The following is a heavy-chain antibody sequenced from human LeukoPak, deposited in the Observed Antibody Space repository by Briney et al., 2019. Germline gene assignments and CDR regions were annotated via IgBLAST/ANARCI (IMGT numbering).Heavy chain of an antibody. D-gene: IGHD6-19*01. V-gene: IGHV4-59*01. CDR3: ARRYSSGWSPTFDY. J-gene: IGHJ4*02. Sequence: PSETPSLTCTVSGGSMSSYYWSWIRQPPGKGLEWIGYIYKSGGTNYNPSVRSRVSISLDTSKNQFSLKLSSVTAADTAVYFCARRYSSGWSPTFDYWGQGILVTVST. CDR2: IYKSGGT. CDR1: GGSMSSYY.